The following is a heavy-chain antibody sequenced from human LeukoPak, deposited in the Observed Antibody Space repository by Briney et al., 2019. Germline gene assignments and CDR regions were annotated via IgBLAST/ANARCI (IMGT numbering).Heavy chain of an antibody. J-gene: IGHJ4*02. CDR1: GFTFSSYG. Sequence: GGSLRLSCAATGFTFSSYGMHWVRQAPGKGLEWVAVISYDGSNKYSADSVKGRFTISRDNSKNTLYLQMNSLRAEDTAVYYCAKWSTANDYWGQGTLVTVSS. D-gene: IGHD4/OR15-4a*01. CDR3: AKWSTANDY. CDR2: ISYDGSNK. V-gene: IGHV3-30*18.